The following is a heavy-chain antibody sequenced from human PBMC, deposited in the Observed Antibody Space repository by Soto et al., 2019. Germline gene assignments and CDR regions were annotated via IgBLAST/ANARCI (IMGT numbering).Heavy chain of an antibody. CDR2: INHSGST. D-gene: IGHD5-18*01. V-gene: IGHV4-34*01. CDR3: ASGTRGYGMENWFDP. Sequence: QVQLQQWGAGLLKPSETLSLTCAVYGGSFSGYYWSWIRQPPGKGLEWIGEINHSGSTNYNPSLKSRVTISVDTSKNQFSLKLSSVTAADTAVYYCASGTRGYGMENWFDPWGQGTLVTVSS. CDR1: GGSFSGYY. J-gene: IGHJ5*02.